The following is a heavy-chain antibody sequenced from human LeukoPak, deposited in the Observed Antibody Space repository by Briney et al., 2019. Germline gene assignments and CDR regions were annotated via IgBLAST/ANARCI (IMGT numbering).Heavy chain of an antibody. Sequence: PGGSLRLSCAASGFTFRSNWMHWVRQAPGKGLVWVSRIRPDGSGSNYADSVKGRFTISRDNAKNTLYLQMNSLRAEDTAVYYCARDVYLGEHENYGMDVWGQGTTVTVSS. V-gene: IGHV3-74*01. CDR1: GFTFRSNW. D-gene: IGHD1/OR15-1a*01. J-gene: IGHJ6*02. CDR3: ARDVYLGEHENYGMDV. CDR2: IRPDGSGS.